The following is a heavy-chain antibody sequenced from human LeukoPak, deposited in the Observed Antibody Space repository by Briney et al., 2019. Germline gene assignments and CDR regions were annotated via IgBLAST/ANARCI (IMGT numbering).Heavy chain of an antibody. Sequence: GGSLRLSCAASGFTFSSYAMSWVRQAPGKGLEWVSAISGSGGNTYSVDSVKGRFTISRDSSKNTLFLQMDSLRAEDTAVYYCAIDSRSTWHFDYWGQGTLVTVSS. V-gene: IGHV3-23*01. J-gene: IGHJ4*02. CDR1: GFTFSSYA. CDR2: ISGSGGNT. D-gene: IGHD2-2*01. CDR3: AIDSRSTWHFDY.